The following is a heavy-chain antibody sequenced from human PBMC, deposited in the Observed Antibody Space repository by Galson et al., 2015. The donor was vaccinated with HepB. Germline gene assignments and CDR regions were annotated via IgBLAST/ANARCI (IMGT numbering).Heavy chain of an antibody. V-gene: IGHV7-4-1*02. Sequence: SVKVSCKASGYTFSTYAMNWVRQAPGQGLQWMGWINTNTGNPTYAQGFTGRFVFSLDTSVSTAYLQITSLKAEDTAVYYCAREPRTGRFDYWGQGTLVTVSS. CDR3: AREPRTGRFDY. CDR1: GYTFSTYA. D-gene: IGHD1-14*01. CDR2: INTNTGNP. J-gene: IGHJ4*02.